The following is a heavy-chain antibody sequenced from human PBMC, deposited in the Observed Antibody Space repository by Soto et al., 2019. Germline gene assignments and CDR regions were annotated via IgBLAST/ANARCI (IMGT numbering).Heavy chain of an antibody. J-gene: IGHJ4*02. CDR1: GGSISSYY. V-gene: IGHV4-59*01. Sequence: SETLSLTCTVSGGSISSYYWSWIRQPPGKGLEWIGYIYYSGSTNYNPSLKSRVTISVDTSKNQFSLKLSSVTAADTAVYYCASLGYSSSRNDYWGQGTLVTVSS. CDR3: ASLGYSSSRNDY. D-gene: IGHD6-13*01. CDR2: IYYSGST.